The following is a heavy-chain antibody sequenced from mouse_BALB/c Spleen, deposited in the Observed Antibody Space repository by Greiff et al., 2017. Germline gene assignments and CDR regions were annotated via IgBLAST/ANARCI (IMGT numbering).Heavy chain of an antibody. J-gene: IGHJ1*01. D-gene: IGHD1-1*01. CDR2: IYPGDGDT. CDR3: ARWGSITTVVAHWYFDV. V-gene: IGHV1-82*01. CDR1: GYAFSSSW. Sequence: QVQLQQSGPELVKPGASVKISCKASGYAFSSSWMNWVKQRPGQGLEWIGRIYPGDGDTNYNGKFKGKATLTADKSSSTAYMQLSSLTSVDSAVYFCARWGSITTVVAHWYFDVWGAGTTVTVSS.